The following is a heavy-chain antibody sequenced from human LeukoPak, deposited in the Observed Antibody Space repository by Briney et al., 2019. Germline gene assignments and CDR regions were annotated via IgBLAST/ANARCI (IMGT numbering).Heavy chain of an antibody. J-gene: IGHJ4*02. CDR2: INPSGGST. D-gene: IGHD3-3*01. V-gene: IGHV1-46*03. Sequence: ASVKVSCKASGYTFTSYYMHWVRQAPGQGLEWIGIINPSGGSTSYAQKFQGRVTMTRDTSTSTVYMELSSLRSEDTAVYYCARDLSSVDFRSGYYYYFDYWGQGTLVTVSS. CDR1: GYTFTSYY. CDR3: ARDLSSVDFRSGYYYYFDY.